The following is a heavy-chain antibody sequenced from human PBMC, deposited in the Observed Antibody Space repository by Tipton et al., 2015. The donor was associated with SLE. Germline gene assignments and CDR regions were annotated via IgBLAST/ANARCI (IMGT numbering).Heavy chain of an antibody. CDR3: ARDQYNWNFGPFDI. Sequence: SLRLSCAASGFTFSNYWMHWVRQAPGKGLVWVSRINSDETSTTYADSVKGRFTISRDNAKNSLYLQMNSLGAEDTAVYYCARDQYNWNFGPFDIWGQGTVVTVSS. CDR1: GFTFSNYW. D-gene: IGHD1-7*01. J-gene: IGHJ3*02. V-gene: IGHV3-74*01. CDR2: INSDETST.